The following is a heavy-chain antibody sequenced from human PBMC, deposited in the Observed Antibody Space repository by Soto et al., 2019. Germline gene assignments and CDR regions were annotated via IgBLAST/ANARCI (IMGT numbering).Heavy chain of an antibody. CDR2: INAGNGNT. J-gene: IGHJ4*02. V-gene: IGHV1-3*01. Sequence: ASVKVSCKASGYTFTSYAMHWVRQAPGQRLEWMGWINAGNGNTKYSQKFQGRVTITRDTSASTAYMELSSLRSEDTAVYYCATVVAATTGGYYFDYWGQGTLVTAS. D-gene: IGHD2-15*01. CDR3: ATVVAATTGGYYFDY. CDR1: GYTFTSYA.